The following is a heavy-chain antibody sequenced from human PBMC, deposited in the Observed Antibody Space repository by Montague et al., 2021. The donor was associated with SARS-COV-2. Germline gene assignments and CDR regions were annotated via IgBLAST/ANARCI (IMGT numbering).Heavy chain of an antibody. D-gene: IGHD3-16*01. CDR2: IYWDDDK. CDR3: ATTIYDYVWGTRVEFDY. Sequence: PALVKPTQTLTLTCTFSGSSLSTSGVGVGWIRQPPGKALEWLALIYWDDDKRYSPSLKSRLTITKDTSKNQVVLTMTNMDPVDTATYYCATTIYDYVWGTRVEFDYWGQGTLVTVSS. J-gene: IGHJ4*02. V-gene: IGHV2-5*02. CDR1: GSSLSTSGVG.